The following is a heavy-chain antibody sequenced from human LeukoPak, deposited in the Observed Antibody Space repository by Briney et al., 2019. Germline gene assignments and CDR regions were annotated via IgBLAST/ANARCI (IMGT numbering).Heavy chain of an antibody. D-gene: IGHD4-11*01. Sequence: SETLSLTCSVSGGPIRTYYWSWIRQPPGKRREWIGYLYNSGNPNYNPSLKSRVNISVDPSKNQFSLKVSAVTAADTAEYYFAMTTVTSMAFDYWGRGTLVTVSS. V-gene: IGHV4-59*01. CDR2: LYNSGNP. CDR3: AMTTVTSMAFDY. J-gene: IGHJ4*02. CDR1: GGPIRTYY.